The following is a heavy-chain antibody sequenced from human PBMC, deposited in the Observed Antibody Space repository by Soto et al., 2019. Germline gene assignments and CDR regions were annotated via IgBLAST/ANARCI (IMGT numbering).Heavy chain of an antibody. CDR1: GGTFSSYA. D-gene: IGHD6-6*01. CDR2: VIPIFGTA. Sequence: QVQLVQSGAEVKKPGSSVKVSCKASGGTFSSYAISWVRQAPGQGLEWMGGVIPIFGTANYAQKFHGRVTITADESTRRAYMQLSSLRSEDTAVYYCARPLRDSSSSSWFDPWGQGTLVTVSS. CDR3: ARPLRDSSSSSWFDP. V-gene: IGHV1-69*01. J-gene: IGHJ5*02.